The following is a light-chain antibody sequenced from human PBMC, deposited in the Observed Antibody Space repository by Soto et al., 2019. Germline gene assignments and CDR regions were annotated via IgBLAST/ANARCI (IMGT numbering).Light chain of an antibody. CDR1: SSDVGSYNY. V-gene: IGLV2-14*01. Sequence: QSALTQPASVSESPGQSITISCTGTSSDVGSYNYVSWYQHHPGRAPKLIIFEVSHRPSGVSDRFSASKSGNTASLTISGLQTEDEADYYCTSYTRTRNLLFGGGTKVTV. CDR3: TSYTRTRNLL. CDR2: EVS. J-gene: IGLJ2*01.